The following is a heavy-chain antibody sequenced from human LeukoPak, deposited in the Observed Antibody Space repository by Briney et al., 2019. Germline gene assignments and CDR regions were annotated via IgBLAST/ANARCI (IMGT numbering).Heavy chain of an antibody. V-gene: IGHV1-69*05. Sequence: SVKVSCKASGGTFSSYAISWVRQAPGQGLEWMGRIIPIFGTANYAQKFQGRVTITTDESTSTAYMELSSLRSEDTAVYYCARARYSSSWYEPHDAFDIWGQGTMVTVSS. D-gene: IGHD6-13*01. CDR1: GGTFSSYA. CDR3: ARARYSSSWYEPHDAFDI. CDR2: IIPIFGTA. J-gene: IGHJ3*02.